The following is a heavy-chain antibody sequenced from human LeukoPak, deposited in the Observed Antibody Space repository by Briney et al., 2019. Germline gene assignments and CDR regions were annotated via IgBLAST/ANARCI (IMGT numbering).Heavy chain of an antibody. CDR3: ARYCSSTNCYKGGFDP. J-gene: IGHJ5*02. Sequence: SQTLSLTCTVSGGSISSGGYYWSWIRQHPGKGLEWIGYMYYSGSTYSNPSLKSRVTISVDTSKNQFSLNLSSVTAADTAVYYCARYCSSTNCYKGGFDPWGQGTLVTVSS. D-gene: IGHD2-2*02. CDR2: MYYSGST. V-gene: IGHV4-31*03. CDR1: GGSISSGGYY.